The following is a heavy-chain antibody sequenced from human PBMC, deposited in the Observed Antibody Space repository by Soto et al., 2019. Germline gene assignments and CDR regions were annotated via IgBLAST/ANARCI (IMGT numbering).Heavy chain of an antibody. CDR2: INPNSGGT. V-gene: IGHV1-2*02. Sequence: ASVKVSCKASGYTFTGYYMHWVRQAPGQGLEWMGWINPNSGGTNYAQKFQGRVTMTRDTSISTAYMELSRLRSDDTAVYYCARGSSDIVVVPAAKNYYGMDVWGQGTTVTVSS. CDR3: ARGSSDIVVVPAAKNYYGMDV. J-gene: IGHJ6*02. CDR1: GYTFTGYY. D-gene: IGHD2-2*01.